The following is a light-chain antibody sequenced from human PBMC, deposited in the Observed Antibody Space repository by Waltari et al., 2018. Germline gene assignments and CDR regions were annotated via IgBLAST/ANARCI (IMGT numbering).Light chain of an antibody. Sequence: QSALTQPASVSGSPGQSITISCPGTSSDVGAYNYVSWYQQHPGKAPKLIIFDVSNRPPGVSNRFSGSKSGNTASLTISGLQAEDEADYYCSSYISSSTLELFGGGTSLTVL. CDR2: DVS. J-gene: IGLJ2*01. V-gene: IGLV2-14*03. CDR3: SSYISSSTLEL. CDR1: SSDVGAYNY.